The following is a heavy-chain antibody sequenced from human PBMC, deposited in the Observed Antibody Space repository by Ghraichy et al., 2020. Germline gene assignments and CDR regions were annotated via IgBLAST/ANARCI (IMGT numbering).Heavy chain of an antibody. CDR2: ITISSSFK. CDR3: ARGSTVVRFYYYDGMDV. CDR1: GFTFGAYS. J-gene: IGHJ6*02. Sequence: GGSLRLSCVGSGFTFGAYSMNWVRQSPGKRLEWISYITISSSFKSYADSVKGRFTISRDNAQNSLSLQMSSLTDEDTAVYYCARGSTVVRFYYYDGMDVWAQGTTVTFSS. D-gene: IGHD4-23*01. V-gene: IGHV3-48*02.